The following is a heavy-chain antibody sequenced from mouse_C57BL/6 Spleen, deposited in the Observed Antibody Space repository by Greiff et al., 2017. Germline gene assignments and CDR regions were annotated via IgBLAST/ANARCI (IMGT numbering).Heavy chain of an antibody. CDR1: GYAFTNYL. V-gene: IGHV1-54*01. CDR2: INPGSGGP. D-gene: IGHD1-1*01. CDR3: ESDYCGSSYFDY. Sequence: VQLQEPGAELVRPGTSVKVSCKASGYAFTNYLIEWVKQRPGQGLEGIGVINPGSGGPNYNEKFKGKATLTADKSSSTAYMQLSSLTSEDSGVSVCESDYCGSSYFDYWGQGTTLTVSS. J-gene: IGHJ2*01.